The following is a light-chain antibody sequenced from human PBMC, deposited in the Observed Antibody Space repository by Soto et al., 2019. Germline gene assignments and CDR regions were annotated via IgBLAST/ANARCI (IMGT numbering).Light chain of an antibody. CDR3: HQYDSWT. Sequence: EVGLTQSPGTLSLSPGERATLSCRASQSVTNNYLDWFQQKPGQAPRLLIYDASSRATGIPDRFSGSGSGTDFTLTISRLEPEDFAVYYCHQYDSWTFGQGTKVDIK. J-gene: IGKJ1*01. CDR1: QSVTNNY. CDR2: DAS. V-gene: IGKV3-20*01.